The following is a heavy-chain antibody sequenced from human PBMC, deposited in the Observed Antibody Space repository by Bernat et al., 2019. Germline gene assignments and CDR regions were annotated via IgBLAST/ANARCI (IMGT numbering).Heavy chain of an antibody. CDR2: IIPIFGTA. CDR3: ARVAHYDSTATFDY. Sequence: QVQLVQSGAEVKKPGSSVKVSCKASVGTFSSYAISWVRQAPGQGLEWMGGIIPIFGTANYAQKFQSRVTITADKSTSTAYMELSSLRSEDTAVYYCARVAHYDSTATFDYWGQGTLVTVSS. J-gene: IGHJ4*02. CDR1: VGTFSSYA. D-gene: IGHD3-22*01. V-gene: IGHV1-69*06.